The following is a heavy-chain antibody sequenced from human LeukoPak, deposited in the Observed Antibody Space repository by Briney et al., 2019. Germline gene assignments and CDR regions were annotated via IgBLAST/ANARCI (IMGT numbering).Heavy chain of an antibody. CDR1: GDXLINFY. CDR2: IYYSGTT. D-gene: IGHD3-9*01. CDR3: ARLKFDVLTGYYEALDY. Sequence: SETLSLTCTVSGDXLINFYCSWIRQPPGKGLEWIGYIYYSGTTNYNPSLKSRVTMSVDTSKNQFSLKLRSVTAADTAVYYCARLKFDVLTGYYEALDYWGQGTLVTVSS. J-gene: IGHJ4*02. V-gene: IGHV4-59*08.